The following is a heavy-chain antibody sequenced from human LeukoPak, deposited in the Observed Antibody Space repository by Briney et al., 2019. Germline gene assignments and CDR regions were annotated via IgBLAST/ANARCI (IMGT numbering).Heavy chain of an antibody. V-gene: IGHV1-18*01. Sequence: GASVKVSCKVSGYTFTRFAFSWVRQAPGHGLEWMGRINAYNGKTEYSEKPQGRLTMTTETSSSTLYLELRSLGSDDTAVYFCARDTPQHLKRFDDWGQGTLVTVSS. CDR1: GYTFTRFA. CDR3: ARDTPQHLKRFDD. CDR2: INAYNGKT. D-gene: IGHD1-1*01. J-gene: IGHJ4*02.